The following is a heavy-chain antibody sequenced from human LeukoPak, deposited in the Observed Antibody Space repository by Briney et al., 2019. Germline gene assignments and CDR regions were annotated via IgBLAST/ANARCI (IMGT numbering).Heavy chain of an antibody. Sequence: ASVKVSCKASGYTFIDYYIHWVQQAPGKGLEWMGRVDPEDGETIYAENFQGRVTMTADTSRDTAYMELSSLRSEDTAVYYCSTLRSLDYWGQGTLVTVSS. CDR2: VDPEDGET. J-gene: IGHJ4*02. V-gene: IGHV1-69-2*01. CDR1: GYTFIDYY. CDR3: STLRSLDY.